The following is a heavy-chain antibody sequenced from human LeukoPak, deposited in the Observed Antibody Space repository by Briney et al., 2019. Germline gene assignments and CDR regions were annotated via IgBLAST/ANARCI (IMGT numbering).Heavy chain of an antibody. J-gene: IGHJ4*02. CDR3: ARVDPPGRDSSGYYPDY. CDR1: GFTFSSYA. V-gene: IGHV3-30-3*01. Sequence: GGSLRLSCAASGFTFSSYAMHWVRQAPGKGLEWVAVISYDGSNKYYADSVKGRFTISRDNSKNTLYLQMNSLRAEDTAVYYCARVDPPGRDSSGYYPDYWGQGTLVTVPS. CDR2: ISYDGSNK. D-gene: IGHD3-22*01.